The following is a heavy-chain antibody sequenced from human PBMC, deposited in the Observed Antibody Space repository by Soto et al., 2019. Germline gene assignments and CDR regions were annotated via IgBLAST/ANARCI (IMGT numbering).Heavy chain of an antibody. J-gene: IGHJ2*01. V-gene: IGHV4-31*01. CDR1: GASISSGDYY. CDR2: IHNSGNT. Sequence: QVQLQESGPGLVKPSQTLSLTCTVSGASISSGDYYWSWIRQYPGKGLEWIGYIHNSGNTYYNPARKIQDSISMDTSRNQFAMRLYSVIAADTAVYYCARTTTLVTRPPDNGLWGRGSLVTISS. CDR3: ARTTTLVTRPPDNGL. D-gene: IGHD6-13*01.